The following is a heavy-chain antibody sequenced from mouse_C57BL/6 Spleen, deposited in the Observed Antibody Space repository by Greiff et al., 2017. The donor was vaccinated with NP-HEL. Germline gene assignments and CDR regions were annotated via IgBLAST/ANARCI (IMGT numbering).Heavy chain of an antibody. CDR1: GFTFTDYY. CDR3: ARWGDYGVATDY. J-gene: IGHJ2*01. V-gene: IGHV7-3*01. CDR2: IRNKANGYTT. D-gene: IGHD1-1*01. Sequence: EVQWVESGGGLVQPGGSLSLSCAASGFTFTDYYMSWVRQPPGKALEWLGFIRNKANGYTTEYSASVKGRFTISRDNSQSILYLQMNALRAEDSATYYCARWGDYGVATDYWGQGTTLTVAS.